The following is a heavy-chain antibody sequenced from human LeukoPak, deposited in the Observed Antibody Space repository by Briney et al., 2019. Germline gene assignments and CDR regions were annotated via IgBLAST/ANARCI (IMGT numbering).Heavy chain of an antibody. CDR3: AKSRGESRGASNY. Sequence: GGSLRLSCAASGFTFSSYAMNWVRQAPGKGLEWVSFISGSGDTTYYADSVKGRFTISRDNSKNTLYLQMNSLRAVDTAVYYCAKSRGESRGASNYWGQGTLVTVSS. CDR2: ISGSGDTT. V-gene: IGHV3-23*01. CDR1: GFTFSSYA. J-gene: IGHJ4*02. D-gene: IGHD1-26*01.